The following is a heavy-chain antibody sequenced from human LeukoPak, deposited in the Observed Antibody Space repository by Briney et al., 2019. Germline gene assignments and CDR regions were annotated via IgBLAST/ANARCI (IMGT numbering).Heavy chain of an antibody. CDR3: ARISANYYYYGMDV. CDR1: GYRFTSYW. D-gene: IGHD3-16*02. J-gene: IGHJ6*02. Sequence: GESLKISCQGSGYRFTSYWIGWVRQLPGKGLEWIGIIYPGDSDTRYSPSFQGQVTISADKSITTAYLQWSSLKASDTAMYYCARISANYYYYGMDVWGQGTTVTVSS. CDR2: IYPGDSDT. V-gene: IGHV5-51*01.